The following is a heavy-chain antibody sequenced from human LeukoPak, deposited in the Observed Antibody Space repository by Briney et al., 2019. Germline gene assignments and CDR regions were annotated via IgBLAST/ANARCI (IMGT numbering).Heavy chain of an antibody. V-gene: IGHV3-23*01. J-gene: IGHJ4*02. CDR2: ISGSGGST. Sequence: GGSLRLSCAASGFTFSSYAMSWVRQAPGKGLEWVSAISGSGGSTYYADSVKGRFTISRDNSKNTLYLQMNSLRAEDTAVYYCARVDYDSSSYHDYFDYWGQGTLVTVSS. CDR1: GFTFSSYA. D-gene: IGHD3-22*01. CDR3: ARVDYDSSSYHDYFDY.